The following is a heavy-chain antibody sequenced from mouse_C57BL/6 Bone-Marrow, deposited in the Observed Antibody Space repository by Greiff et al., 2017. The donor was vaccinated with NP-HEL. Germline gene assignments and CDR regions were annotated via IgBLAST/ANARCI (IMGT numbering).Heavy chain of an antibody. CDR3: ARKGYGNSYYYAMDY. CDR1: GFSLTSYG. J-gene: IGHJ4*01. D-gene: IGHD2-1*01. CDR2: IWSGGST. V-gene: IGHV2-2*01. Sequence: VHLVESGPGLVQPSQSLFITCTVSGFSLTSYGVHWVRQSPGKGLEWLGVIWSGGSTDYNAAFISRLSISKDNSKSQVFFKMNSLQADDTAIYYCARKGYGNSYYYAMDYWGQGTSVTVSS.